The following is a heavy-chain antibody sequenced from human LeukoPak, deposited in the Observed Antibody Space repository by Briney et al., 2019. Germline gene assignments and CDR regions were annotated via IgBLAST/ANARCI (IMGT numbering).Heavy chain of an antibody. J-gene: IGHJ4*02. CDR1: GYTFTNYA. Sequence: GASVKASCKASGYTFTNYAVNWVRQAPGQRLEWMGWINAGNGKTKYSQDFQGRVTITRDTSASTAYMELSSLTSEDMAVYYCARGIWSSHSVGFYFDYWGQGTLVTVSS. V-gene: IGHV1-3*03. D-gene: IGHD3-3*01. CDR3: ARGIWSSHSVGFYFDY. CDR2: INAGNGKT.